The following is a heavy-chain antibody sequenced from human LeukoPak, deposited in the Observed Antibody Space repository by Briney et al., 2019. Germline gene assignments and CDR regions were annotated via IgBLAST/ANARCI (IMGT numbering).Heavy chain of an antibody. Sequence: GESLKISCKGSGYSFTSYWIGWVRQMPGKRLEWMGIIYPGDSDTRYSPSFQGQVTISADKSISTAYLQWSSLKASDTAMYYCARPAYSSSWYDVEYYYGMDVWGQETTVTVSS. CDR2: IYPGDSDT. CDR1: GYSFTSYW. CDR3: ARPAYSSSWYDVEYYYGMDV. J-gene: IGHJ6*02. V-gene: IGHV5-51*01. D-gene: IGHD6-13*01.